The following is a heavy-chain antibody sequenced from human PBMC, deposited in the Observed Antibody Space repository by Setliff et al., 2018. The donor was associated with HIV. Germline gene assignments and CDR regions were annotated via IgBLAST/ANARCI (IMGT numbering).Heavy chain of an antibody. J-gene: IGHJ5*02. CDR2: IYTSGST. CDR1: GGSISSYY. Sequence: PSETLSLTCTVSGGSISSYYWSWIRQPPGKGLEWIGYIYTSGSTNYNPSLKSRVTMSIDTSKKQFSLKLTSVTAADTAVYYCARRIDNSGSFPDKNWFDTWGQGSQVTVSS. D-gene: IGHD3-10*01. V-gene: IGHV4-4*09. CDR3: ARRIDNSGSFPDKNWFDT.